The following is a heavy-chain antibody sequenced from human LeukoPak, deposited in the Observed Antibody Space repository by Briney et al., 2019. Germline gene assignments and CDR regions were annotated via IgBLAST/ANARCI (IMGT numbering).Heavy chain of an antibody. V-gene: IGHV3-23*05. Sequence: PGGSLRLSCAASGFTFSNYAMSWVRLAAGKGLEWVSAITSENSTYCADSVKGRFTISRDNSKNTLYLQMNSLRADDTAVFYCAKLGPPIAATGTGPDYWGQGTLVTVSS. D-gene: IGHD6-13*01. CDR3: AKLGPPIAATGTGPDY. J-gene: IGHJ4*02. CDR2: ITSENST. CDR1: GFTFSNYA.